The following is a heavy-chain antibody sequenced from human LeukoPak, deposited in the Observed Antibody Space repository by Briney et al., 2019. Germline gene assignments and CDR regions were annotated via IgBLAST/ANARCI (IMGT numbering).Heavy chain of an antibody. CDR2: INTDSGNP. J-gene: IGHJ5*02. V-gene: IGHV7-4-1*02. CDR3: AREGGVRGVIISSWFDP. CDR1: GYSFNSQG. Sequence: ASVKVSRKASGYSFNSQGVNWVRQAPGQGLEWMGWINTDSGNPTYAQGFTGRFVFSLDSSVSTAYLQISSLKAEDTAVYYCAREGGVRGVIISSWFDPWGQGTLVTVSS. D-gene: IGHD3-10*01.